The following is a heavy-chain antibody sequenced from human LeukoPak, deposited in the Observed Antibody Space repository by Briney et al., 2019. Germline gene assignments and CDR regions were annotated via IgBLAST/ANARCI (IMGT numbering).Heavy chain of an antibody. J-gene: IGHJ4*02. Sequence: PSETLSLTCTISGGSISSYYWSWIRQPPGKGLEWIGYIYYSGSTYYNPSLKGRLTISVDTSKNQFSLKLSSVTAADTAVYYCASYYYDNSGAPNWGQGTLVTVSS. CDR3: ASYYYDNSGAPN. CDR2: IYYSGST. D-gene: IGHD3-22*01. CDR1: GGSISSYY. V-gene: IGHV4-59*12.